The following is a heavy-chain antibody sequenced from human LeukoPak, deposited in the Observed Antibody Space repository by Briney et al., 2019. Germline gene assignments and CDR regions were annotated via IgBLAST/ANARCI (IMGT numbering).Heavy chain of an antibody. CDR3: ARSSMFRGVTFDY. D-gene: IGHD3-10*01. CDR2: VYHSGYT. Sequence: PSETLSLTCTVSGGSVNSSSYYSGWIRQPPGKALEWIGSVYHSGYTYYNPSLKSRVTISIDTSKNQFSLRLSSVTAADTAVYYCARSSMFRGVTFDYWGQGTLVTVSS. J-gene: IGHJ4*02. CDR1: GGSVNSSSYY. V-gene: IGHV4-39*01.